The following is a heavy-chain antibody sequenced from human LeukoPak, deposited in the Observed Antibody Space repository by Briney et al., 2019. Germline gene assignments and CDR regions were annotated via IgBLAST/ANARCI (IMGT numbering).Heavy chain of an antibody. CDR1: GFTFSSYW. CDR2: ISSDGGST. D-gene: IGHD1-1*01. Sequence: GGSLRLSCAASGFTFSSYWMHWVRQAPGKGLEYVSAISSDGGSTYYADSVKGRFTISRDNSKNKVYLQMGSLRAENMAVYFCASWKGWYFDLWGRGTLVTVSS. J-gene: IGHJ2*01. CDR3: ASWKGWYFDL. V-gene: IGHV3-64*02.